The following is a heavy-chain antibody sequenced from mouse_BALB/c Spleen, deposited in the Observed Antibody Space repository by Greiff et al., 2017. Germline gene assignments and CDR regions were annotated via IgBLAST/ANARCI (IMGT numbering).Heavy chain of an antibody. CDR3: IYGNLDD. D-gene: IGHD2-1*01. V-gene: IGHV14-4*02. Sequence: VQLKQSGAELVRSGASVKLSCTASGFNIKDYYMHWVKQRPEQGLEWIGWIDPENGDTEYAPKFQGKATMTADTSSNTACLQLSSLTSEDTAVYYCIYGNLDDWGQGTTLTVSS. CDR1: GFNIKDYY. J-gene: IGHJ2*01. CDR2: IDPENGDT.